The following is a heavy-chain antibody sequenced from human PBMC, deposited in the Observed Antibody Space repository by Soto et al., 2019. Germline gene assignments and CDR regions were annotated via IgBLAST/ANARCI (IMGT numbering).Heavy chain of an antibody. CDR2: ISGSGGST. J-gene: IGHJ4*02. D-gene: IGHD3-3*01. CDR1: GFTFSSYA. CDR3: AKPRQESITAFGVVHDDHYYFDY. Sequence: EVQLLESGGGLVQPGGSLRLSCAASGFTFSSYAMSWVRQAPGKGLEWVSAISGSGGSTYYADSVKGRFTISRDNSKNTLYLQMNSLRAEDTAVYYCAKPRQESITAFGVVHDDHYYFDYWGQGTLVTVSS. V-gene: IGHV3-23*01.